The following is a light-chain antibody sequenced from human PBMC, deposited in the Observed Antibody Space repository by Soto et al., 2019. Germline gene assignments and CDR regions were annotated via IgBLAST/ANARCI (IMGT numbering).Light chain of an antibody. CDR2: GNS. V-gene: IGLV1-40*01. Sequence: QSVLAQPPSVSGAPGQRVTISCSNIGAAYDVHWYQQLPGTAPKLLIFGNSRRPSGVPDRFSGAKSGTSASLAITGLQAEDEADYYCQSYDRNLRGWVFGGGTKRPS. J-gene: IGLJ3*02. CDR1: SNIGAAYD. CDR3: QSYDRNLRGWV.